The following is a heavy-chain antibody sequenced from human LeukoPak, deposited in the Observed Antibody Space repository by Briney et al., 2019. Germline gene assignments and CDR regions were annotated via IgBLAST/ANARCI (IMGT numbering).Heavy chain of an antibody. Sequence: ASVKVSCKASGYTFTSYGISWVRQAPGQGLEWMGWISAYNGNTNYAQKLQGRVTMTTDTSTSTAYMELRSLRSDDTAVYYCARGNTMISGVDWFVPWGQGTLVTVSS. D-gene: IGHD3-22*01. CDR2: ISAYNGNT. CDR3: ARGNTMISGVDWFVP. CDR1: GYTFTSYG. V-gene: IGHV1-18*01. J-gene: IGHJ5*02.